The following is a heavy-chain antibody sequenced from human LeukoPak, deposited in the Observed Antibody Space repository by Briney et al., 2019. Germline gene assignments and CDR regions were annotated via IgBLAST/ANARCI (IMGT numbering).Heavy chain of an antibody. CDR3: ARDYRITMVRGVYNWFDP. CDR2: ISAYNGNT. CDR1: GYTFTSYG. D-gene: IGHD3-10*01. J-gene: IGHJ5*02. V-gene: IGHV1-18*01. Sequence: APVKVSCKASGYTFTSYGISWVRQAPGQGLEWMGWISAYNGNTNYAQKLQGRVTMTTDTSTSTAYMELRSLRSDDTAVYYCARDYRITMVRGVYNWFDPWGQGTLVTVSS.